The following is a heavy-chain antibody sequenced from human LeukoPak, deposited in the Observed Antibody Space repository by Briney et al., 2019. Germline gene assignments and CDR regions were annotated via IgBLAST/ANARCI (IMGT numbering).Heavy chain of an antibody. CDR3: ARDLGANTYYYYGMDV. Sequence: GGSLRLSCAASGFTFSSCGMHWVRQAPGKGLEWVAVIWYDGSNKYYADSVKGRFTISRDNSKNTLYLQMNSLRAEDTAVYYCARDLGANTYYYYGMDVWGQGTTVTVSS. V-gene: IGHV3-33*01. D-gene: IGHD2-8*01. CDR2: IWYDGSNK. CDR1: GFTFSSCG. J-gene: IGHJ6*02.